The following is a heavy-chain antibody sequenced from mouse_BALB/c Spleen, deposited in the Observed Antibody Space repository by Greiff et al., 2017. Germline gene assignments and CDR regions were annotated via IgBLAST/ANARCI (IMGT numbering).Heavy chain of an antibody. CDR2: ISSGSSTI. D-gene: IGHD1-1*01. CDR3: ARDRDYYGSSWFAY. V-gene: IGHV5-17*02. Sequence: EVQRVESGGGLVQPGGSRKLSCAASGFTFSSFGMHWVRQAPEKGLEWVAYISSGSSTIYYADTVKGRFTISRDNPKNTLFLQMSSLKSEDTAMYYCARDRDYYGSSWFAYWGQGTLVTVSA. CDR1: GFTFSSFG. J-gene: IGHJ3*01.